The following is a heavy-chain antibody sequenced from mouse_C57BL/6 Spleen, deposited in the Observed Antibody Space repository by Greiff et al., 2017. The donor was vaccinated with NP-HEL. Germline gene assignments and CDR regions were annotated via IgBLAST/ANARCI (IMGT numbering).Heavy chain of an antibody. CDR3: ARDHGSSPYYAMDY. D-gene: IGHD1-1*01. Sequence: QVQLQQPGAELVKPGASVKLSCKASGYTFTSYWMHWVKQRPGRGLEWIGRIDPNSGGTKYNEKFKGKATLTVDKPSSTAYMQLSSLTSEDSAVYYCARDHGSSPYYAMDYWGQGTSVTVSS. J-gene: IGHJ4*01. V-gene: IGHV1-72*01. CDR1: GYTFTSYW. CDR2: IDPNSGGT.